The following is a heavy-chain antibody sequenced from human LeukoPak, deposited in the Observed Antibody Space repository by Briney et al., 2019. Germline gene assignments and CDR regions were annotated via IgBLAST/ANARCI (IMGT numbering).Heavy chain of an antibody. Sequence: SETLSLTCTVSGGSISSYYWSWIRQPPGKGLEWIGYIYYSGSTNYNPSLKGRVTISVDTSKNQFSLKLSSVTAADTAVYYCARAPTYYYDSSGLENWFDPWGQGTLVTVSS. V-gene: IGHV4-59*01. CDR1: GGSISSYY. CDR2: IYYSGST. J-gene: IGHJ5*02. CDR3: ARAPTYYYDSSGLENWFDP. D-gene: IGHD3-22*01.